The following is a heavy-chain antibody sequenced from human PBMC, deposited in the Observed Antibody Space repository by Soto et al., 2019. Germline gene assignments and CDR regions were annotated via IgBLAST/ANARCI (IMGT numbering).Heavy chain of an antibody. Sequence: ELQLVESGGGLVKPGGSLRLSCAASGFTFSSYSMNWVRQAPGKGLEWVSSISTRSSYIYYADSVKGRFTVSRDNAENSLYLQMTSLRAEDTAVYYCARDGNNDYWGQGTLVTVSS. CDR2: ISTRSSYI. J-gene: IGHJ4*02. CDR3: ARDGNNDY. D-gene: IGHD1-1*01. V-gene: IGHV3-21*02. CDR1: GFTFSSYS.